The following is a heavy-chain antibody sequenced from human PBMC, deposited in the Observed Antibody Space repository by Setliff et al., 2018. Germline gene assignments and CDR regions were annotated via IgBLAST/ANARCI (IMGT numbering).Heavy chain of an antibody. CDR1: GGYISSYY. D-gene: IGHD6-19*01. J-gene: IGHJ6*03. V-gene: IGHV4-4*07. Sequence: EALSLPCTVSGGYISSYYWSWIRQHAGKGLEWIGHIYIGGSANYNPSLKSRVTRSIDTSKNQFSLKLNSVTAADMAVYYCAREQWLDPPGYYYMDVWAKGTTVTVSS. CDR2: IYIGGSA. CDR3: AREQWLDPPGYYYMDV.